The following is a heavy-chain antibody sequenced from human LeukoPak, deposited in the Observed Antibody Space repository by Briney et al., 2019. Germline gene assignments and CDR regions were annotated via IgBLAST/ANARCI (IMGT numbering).Heavy chain of an antibody. J-gene: IGHJ4*02. V-gene: IGHV1-18*01. CDR2: ISAHNGYT. CDR3: ASDLVVEGGGYFAY. D-gene: IGHD2-2*01. Sequence: ASVKVSCKASGYTFPSYGISWVRQAPGQGLEWMGWISAHNGYTNYAQKFQGRVTMTTDTSTSTAYMELRSLRSDDTAVYYCASDLVVEGGGYFAYWGPGKLVTASS. CDR1: GYTFPSYG.